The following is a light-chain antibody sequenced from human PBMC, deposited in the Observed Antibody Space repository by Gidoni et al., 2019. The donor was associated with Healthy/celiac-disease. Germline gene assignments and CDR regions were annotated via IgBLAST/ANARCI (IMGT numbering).Light chain of an antibody. V-gene: IGKV3-20*01. Sequence: IVLTQSPGTLSLSPGERATLSCRASQSVSSSYLAWYQQKPGQAPRLLIYGASSRATGIPDRFSGSGSGTDFTLTISRLEPEDFAVYYCRQYGSSLWTFGQGTKVEIK. CDR2: GAS. CDR1: QSVSSSY. CDR3: RQYGSSLWT. J-gene: IGKJ1*01.